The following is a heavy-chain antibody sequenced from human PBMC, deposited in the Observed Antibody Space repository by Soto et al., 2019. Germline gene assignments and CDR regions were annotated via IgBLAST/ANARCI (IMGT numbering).Heavy chain of an antibody. D-gene: IGHD2-15*01. V-gene: IGHV3-30*18. CDR3: AKDGGRPGYYYYYYMDV. CDR2: ISYDGSNK. J-gene: IGHJ6*03. CDR1: GFTFNSYG. Sequence: QVQLVESGGGVVQPGRSLRLSCAASGFTFNSYGMHWVRQAPGKGLEWVAVISYDGSNKYYADSVKGRFTISRDNSKNTLYLQMNSLSAEDTAVYYCAKDGGRPGYYYYYYMDVWGKGTTVTVSS.